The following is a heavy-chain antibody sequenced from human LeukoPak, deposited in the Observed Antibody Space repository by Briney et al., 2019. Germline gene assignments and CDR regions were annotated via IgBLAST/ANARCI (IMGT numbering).Heavy chain of an antibody. V-gene: IGHV3-23*01. CDR3: AKGLGGTWIRHYFDY. Sequence: GGSLRLSCAASGFTFNNYAMSWVRQAPGKGLEWVSVISGSGGSTHYADSVKGRFTISRDNSKNTLYVQMNSLRAEDTAVYYCAKGLGGTWIRHYFDYWGQGTLVTVSS. J-gene: IGHJ4*02. D-gene: IGHD1-1*01. CDR1: GFTFNNYA. CDR2: ISGSGGST.